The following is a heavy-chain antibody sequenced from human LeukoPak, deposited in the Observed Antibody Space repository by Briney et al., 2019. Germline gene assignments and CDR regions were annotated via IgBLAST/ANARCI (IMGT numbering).Heavy chain of an antibody. CDR2: IYYSGSA. Sequence: SQTLSLTCTVSGGSINSYYWSWVRQPPGKGLEWIGYIYYSGSAKYNPSLKSRVTISVDTSKNQFSLKLSSVTAADTAVYYCARHRTGVPFDYWGQGTLVTVSS. CDR3: ARHRTGVPFDY. D-gene: IGHD1-14*01. J-gene: IGHJ4*02. V-gene: IGHV4-59*08. CDR1: GGSINSYY.